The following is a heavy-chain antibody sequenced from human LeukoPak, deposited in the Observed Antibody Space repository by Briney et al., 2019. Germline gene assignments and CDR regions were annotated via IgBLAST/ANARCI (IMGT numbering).Heavy chain of an antibody. V-gene: IGHV4-59*08. J-gene: IGHJ6*02. CDR1: GGSISSYY. Sequence: SETLSLTCTVSGGSISSYYWSWIRQPPGKGLEWIGYIYYSGSTNYNPSLKSRVTISVDTSKNQFSLKLSSVTAADTAVYYCARHDRNGMDVWGQGTTVTVSS. CDR3: ARHDRNGMDV. CDR2: IYYSGST.